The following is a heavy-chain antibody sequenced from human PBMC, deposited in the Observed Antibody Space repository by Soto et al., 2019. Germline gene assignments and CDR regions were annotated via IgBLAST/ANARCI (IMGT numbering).Heavy chain of an antibody. CDR3: ARRLTPDSYGMDV. J-gene: IGHJ6*02. CDR1: GGSISSSSDY. D-gene: IGHD1-20*01. CDR2: IYYSGST. Sequence: PSDTLSLTCTVSGGSISSSSDYWGWIRQPPGKGLEWIGSIYYSGSTYYNPSLKSRVTISVDTSKNQFSLKLSSVTAADTAVYYCARRLTPDSYGMDVWGQGTTVPVSS. V-gene: IGHV4-39*01.